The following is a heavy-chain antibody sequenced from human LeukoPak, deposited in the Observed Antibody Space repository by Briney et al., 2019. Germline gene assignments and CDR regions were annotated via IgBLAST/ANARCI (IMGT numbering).Heavy chain of an antibody. J-gene: IGHJ3*02. V-gene: IGHV5-51*01. D-gene: IGHD3-22*01. CDR1: GDSFTKYW. CDR3: ARHLRKYSYDNDGPDAFDI. Sequence: PGESLKISCQASGDSFTKYWLGWARQMPEKGLEWMGVIYPDDSDTRYSPSFQGQVTFSADKSITTAYLQWSSLKASDTAMYYCARHLRKYSYDNDGPDAFDIWGQGTMVTVSS. CDR2: IYPDDSDT.